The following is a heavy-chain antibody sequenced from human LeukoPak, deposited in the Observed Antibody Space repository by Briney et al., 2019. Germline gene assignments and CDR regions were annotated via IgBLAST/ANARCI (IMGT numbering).Heavy chain of an antibody. V-gene: IGHV3-30-3*01. CDR3: AGRAGTSAFDI. Sequence: GSLRLSCAASGFTFSSYAMHWVRQAPGKGLEWVAVISYDGSNKYYADSVKGRFTISRDNSKNTLYLQMNSLRAEDTAVYYCAGRAGTSAFDIWGQGTMVTVSS. J-gene: IGHJ3*02. CDR1: GFTFSSYA. CDR2: ISYDGSNK. D-gene: IGHD6-19*01.